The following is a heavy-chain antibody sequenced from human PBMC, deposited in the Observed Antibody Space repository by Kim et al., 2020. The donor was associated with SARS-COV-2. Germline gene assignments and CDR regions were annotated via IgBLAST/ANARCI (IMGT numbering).Heavy chain of an antibody. V-gene: IGHV1-69*04. CDR3: ARDRAGHCSGDYCYAYDY. CDR1: GGTFSNSA. D-gene: IGHD2-15*01. CDR2: IIPMLGIT. Sequence: SVKVSCKASGGTFSNSAIAWVRQAPGQGLEWLGRIIPMLGITNYAQKLQGRVTMTADKSTTTAYLELSSLKSEDTAVYFCARDRAGHCSGDYCYAYDYWGQGTLVTVSS. J-gene: IGHJ4*02.